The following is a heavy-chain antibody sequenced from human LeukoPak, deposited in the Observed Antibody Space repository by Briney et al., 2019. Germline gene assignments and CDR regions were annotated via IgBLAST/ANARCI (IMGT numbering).Heavy chain of an antibody. CDR1: GGSISSGDYY. CDR2: IYYSGST. Sequence: SETLSLTCTVSGGSISSGDYYWSWIRQPPGKGLEWIGYIYYSGSTYYNPSLKSRVTISVDTSKNQFSLKLSSVTAADTAVYYCARGQLANWFVPWGQRTLVTLSS. J-gene: IGHJ5*02. CDR3: ARGQLANWFVP. D-gene: IGHD1-1*01. V-gene: IGHV4-30-4*01.